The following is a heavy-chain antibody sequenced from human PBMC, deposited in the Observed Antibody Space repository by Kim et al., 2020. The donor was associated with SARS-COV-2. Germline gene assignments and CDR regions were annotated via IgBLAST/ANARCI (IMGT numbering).Heavy chain of an antibody. CDR2: I. J-gene: IGHJ4*02. CDR3: IAMVRGVLDY. Sequence: IYYADSVKGRFTISRDNAKNSLYLQMNSLRAEDTAVYYCIAMVRGVLDYWGQGTLVTVSS. D-gene: IGHD3-10*01. V-gene: IGHV3-21*01.